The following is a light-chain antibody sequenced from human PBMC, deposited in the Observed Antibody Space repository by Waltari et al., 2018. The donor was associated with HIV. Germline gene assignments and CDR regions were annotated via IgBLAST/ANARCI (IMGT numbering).Light chain of an antibody. V-gene: IGLV3-9*01. CDR3: HVWDSSTVV. Sequence: SYELTQPLSVSVALGQTARITCGGNNIGSKNVHWYQQKPGQAPVLLIYRGTNWPSGIPERFSGSNSGNTATLTISRAQAGDEADYYCHVWDSSTVVFGGGTKLTVL. CDR1: NIGSKN. J-gene: IGLJ2*01. CDR2: RGT.